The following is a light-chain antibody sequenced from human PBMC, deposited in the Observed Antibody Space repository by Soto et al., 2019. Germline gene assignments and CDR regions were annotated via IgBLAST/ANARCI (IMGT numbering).Light chain of an antibody. V-gene: IGKV3-20*01. CDR2: GAS. J-gene: IGKJ5*01. CDR1: QSVSSIY. CDR3: QQFGTSPPLT. Sequence: EIVLTQSPGTLSLSPGERATLSCRASQSVSSIYFAWYQQKPGQAPRLLIYGASSRATGIPDRFSGSGSGTDFTLTISRLEPEDFAVYYCQQFGTSPPLTFGQGTRLEIK.